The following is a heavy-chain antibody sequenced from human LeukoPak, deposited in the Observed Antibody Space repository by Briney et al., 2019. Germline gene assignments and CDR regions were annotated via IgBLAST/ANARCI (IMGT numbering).Heavy chain of an antibody. CDR1: GSTLSHHW. CDR2: NYSEVSST. J-gene: IGHJ4*02. D-gene: IGHD3-10*01. V-gene: IGHV3-74*01. Sequence: GGSLRLFCEASGSTLSHHWMHWVRQAPGKGLVWVSRNYSEVSSTNYAASGKDRFTVSMDNGKNTLHLQMNSLRAQHTAVYYSARDRRSLGLWCGELRNWGQGTLVTVSS. CDR3: ARDRRSLGLWCGELRN.